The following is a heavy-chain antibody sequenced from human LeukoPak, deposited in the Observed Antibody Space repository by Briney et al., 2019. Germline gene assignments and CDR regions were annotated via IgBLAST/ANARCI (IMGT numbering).Heavy chain of an antibody. Sequence: PGGSLRLSCAASGFTFSSYAMSWVRQAPGKGLEWVSAISGSGGSTYYADSVKGRFTISRDNSKNTLYLQMNSLRAEDTAVYYCARDRGVVVVVAATPSWFDPWGQGTLVTVSS. CDR3: ARDRGVVVVVAATPSWFDP. CDR1: GFTFSSYA. CDR2: ISGSGGST. V-gene: IGHV3-23*01. D-gene: IGHD2-15*01. J-gene: IGHJ5*02.